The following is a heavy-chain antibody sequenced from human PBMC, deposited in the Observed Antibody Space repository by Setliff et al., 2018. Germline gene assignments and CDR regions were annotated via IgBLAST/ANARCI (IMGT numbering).Heavy chain of an antibody. D-gene: IGHD6-6*01. CDR3: ARGRNVAARLLDS. CDR2: INHTGTT. V-gene: IGHV4-34*01. J-gene: IGHJ5*01. CDR1: GGTFSYYY. Sequence: PSETLSLTCAASGGTFSYYYWTWIRQPPGKGLEWVGEINHTGTTKYNPSLQSRVTISIDTSKDQFSLTVTSVTAADTAMYYCARGRNVAARLLDS.